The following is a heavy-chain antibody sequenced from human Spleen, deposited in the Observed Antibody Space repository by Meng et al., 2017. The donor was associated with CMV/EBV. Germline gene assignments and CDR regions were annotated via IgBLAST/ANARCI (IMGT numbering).Heavy chain of an antibody. CDR1: GFTFGDYA. D-gene: IGHD3-10*01. Sequence: GSLRLSCTASGFTFGDYAMSWVRQAPGKGLEWVGFIRGKAYGGTTEYAASVKGRFTISRDDSKSIAYLQMDSLKTEDTAVYYCTRYYGSGSYYYYGMDVWGQGTTVTVSS. CDR3: TRYYGSGSYYYYGMDV. J-gene: IGHJ6*02. CDR2: IRGKAYGGTT. V-gene: IGHV3-49*04.